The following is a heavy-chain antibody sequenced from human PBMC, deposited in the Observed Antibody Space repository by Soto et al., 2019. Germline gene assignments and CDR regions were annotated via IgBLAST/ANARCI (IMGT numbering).Heavy chain of an antibody. CDR1: GGTFSSYS. V-gene: IGHV1-69*13. Sequence: SVKVSCKASGGTFSSYSFSWVRQAPGQRLEWMGGFSPIFGTPNYAQKFLVRLTITADESTNTVYMELSSLRSEDTAVYFCASGIQLWLRRINNGYSGWGQGTLVTVSS. CDR2: FSPIFGTP. CDR3: ASGIQLWLRRINNGYSG. D-gene: IGHD5-18*01. J-gene: IGHJ4*02.